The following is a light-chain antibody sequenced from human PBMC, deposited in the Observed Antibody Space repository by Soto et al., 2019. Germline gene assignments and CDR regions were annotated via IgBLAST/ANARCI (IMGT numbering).Light chain of an antibody. CDR3: QQRSNLPPT. Sequence: EIVLTQSPATLSLSPGERATLSCRASQSVSRYLAWYHQKPGQAPRLLIYDASNRATAIPARFSGSGSGTDFSLTINRLEPEDFAIYYCQQRSNLPPTFGQGTRLEI. V-gene: IGKV3-11*01. CDR1: QSVSRY. CDR2: DAS. J-gene: IGKJ5*01.